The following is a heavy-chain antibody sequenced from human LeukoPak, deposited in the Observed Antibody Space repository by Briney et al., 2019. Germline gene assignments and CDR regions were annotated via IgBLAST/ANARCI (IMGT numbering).Heavy chain of an antibody. Sequence: GGSLRLSCAASGFTFSSYSMNWVRQAPGKGLEWVSSISSSSSYIYYADSVKGRFTISRDNAKSSLYLQMNSLRAEDTAVYYCASPPYGSGTNFDYWGQGTLVTVSS. V-gene: IGHV3-21*01. J-gene: IGHJ4*02. CDR3: ASPPYGSGTNFDY. CDR1: GFTFSSYS. D-gene: IGHD3-10*01. CDR2: ISSSSSYI.